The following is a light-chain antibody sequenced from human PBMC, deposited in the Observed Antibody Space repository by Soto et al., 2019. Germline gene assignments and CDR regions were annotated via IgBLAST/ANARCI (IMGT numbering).Light chain of an antibody. CDR1: XXXXGGYNY. J-gene: IGLJ2*01. CDR3: SSYRSGNTLVV. Sequence: QSALTXPASVSGSPGQSXTXXXTXXXXXXGGYNYVSWYQQHPGKAPKLMIFEVNNRPSGVSNRFSGSRSGNTASLTISGLQAEDEADYYCSSYRSGNTLVVFGGGTKLTVL. V-gene: IGLV2-14*01. CDR2: EVN.